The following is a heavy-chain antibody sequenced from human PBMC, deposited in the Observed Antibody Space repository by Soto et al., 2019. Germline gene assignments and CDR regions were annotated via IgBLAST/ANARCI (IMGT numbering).Heavy chain of an antibody. CDR3: AKYSSGWLVAYYFDY. Sequence: GGSLRLSCAASGFTFSSCAMSWVHQAPGKGLEWVSAISGSGGSTYYSDSVKGRLTISRDNYKNTLYLQMNSLRAEDTAVYYCAKYSSGWLVAYYFDYWGQGTLVTASS. J-gene: IGHJ4*02. D-gene: IGHD6-19*01. CDR1: GFTFSSCA. CDR2: ISGSGGST. V-gene: IGHV3-23*01.